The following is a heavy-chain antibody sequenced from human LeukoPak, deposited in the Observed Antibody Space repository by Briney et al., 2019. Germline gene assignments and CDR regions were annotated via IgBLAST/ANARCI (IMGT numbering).Heavy chain of an antibody. J-gene: IGHJ3*02. CDR1: GYTLTELS. V-gene: IGHV1-24*01. D-gene: IGHD6-13*01. CDR2: FDPEDGET. CDR3: ATLVGSWYEDDAFDI. Sequence: ASVKVSCKVSGYTLTELSMHWVRQAPGKGLEWMGGFDPEDGETIYAQKFQGRVTMTEDTSTDTAYMELSSLRAEDTAVYYCATLVGSWYEDDAFDIWGQGTMVTVSS.